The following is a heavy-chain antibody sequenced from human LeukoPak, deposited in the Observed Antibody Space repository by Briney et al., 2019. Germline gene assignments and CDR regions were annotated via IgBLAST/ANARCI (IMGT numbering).Heavy chain of an antibody. V-gene: IGHV3-7*01. J-gene: IGHJ6*03. Sequence: PGGSLRLSCAASGFTFSSYWMSWVRQAPGKGLEWVANIKQDGSEKYYVDSVKGRFTISRDNAKNSLYLQMNSLRAEDTAVYYCARDPYSSSWTPYYYYMDVWGKGTTVTVSS. D-gene: IGHD6-13*01. CDR2: IKQDGSEK. CDR3: ARDPYSSSWTPYYYYMDV. CDR1: GFTFSSYW.